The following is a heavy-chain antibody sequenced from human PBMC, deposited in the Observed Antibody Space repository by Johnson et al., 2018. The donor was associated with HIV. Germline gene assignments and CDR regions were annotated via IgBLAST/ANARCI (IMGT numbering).Heavy chain of an antibody. CDR3: ARELEFGDLRKNDAFDI. D-gene: IGHD4-17*01. CDR1: GFTFSSYA. J-gene: IGHJ3*02. Sequence: QEKLVESGGGVVQPGRSLRLSCAASGFTFSSYAMHWVRQAPGKGLEWVAVISYDGSNKYYADSVKGRFTISRDNSKNTLYLQMNSLRVEDTAVYYCARELEFGDLRKNDAFDIWGQGTMVTVSS. CDR2: ISYDGSNK. V-gene: IGHV3-30-3*01.